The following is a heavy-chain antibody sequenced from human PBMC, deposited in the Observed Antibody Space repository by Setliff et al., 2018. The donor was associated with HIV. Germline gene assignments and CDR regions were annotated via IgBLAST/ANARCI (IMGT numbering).Heavy chain of an antibody. CDR1: GFTFSSYE. CDR2: IKSKTNGETT. CDR3: TVHASEVTLGH. Sequence: GESLKISCAVSGFTFSSYEMNWVRQAPGKGLEWVGRIKSKTNGETTNYAAPVKGRFTISRDDSKNTLFLQMNSLKTEDTAVYYCTVHASEVTLGHWGQGTLVTVSS. D-gene: IGHD2-21*02. J-gene: IGHJ4*02. V-gene: IGHV3-15*01.